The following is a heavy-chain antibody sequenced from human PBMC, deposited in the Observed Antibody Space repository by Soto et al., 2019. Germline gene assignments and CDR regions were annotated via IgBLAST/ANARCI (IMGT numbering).Heavy chain of an antibody. Sequence: ASVKVSCKASGYTFTGYYMHWVRQAPGQGLEWMGWINPNSGGTNYAQRFQGRVTITADKSTSTAYMELSSLRSEDTAVYYCAIFRVTGIAVAGRAPAYWGQGTLVTAPQ. CDR3: AIFRVTGIAVAGRAPAY. CDR2: INPNSGGT. CDR1: GYTFTGYY. J-gene: IGHJ4*02. D-gene: IGHD6-19*01. V-gene: IGHV1-2*02.